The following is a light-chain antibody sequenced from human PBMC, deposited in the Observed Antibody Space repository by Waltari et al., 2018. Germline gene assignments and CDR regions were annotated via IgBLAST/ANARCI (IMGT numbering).Light chain of an antibody. CDR2: WAS. V-gene: IGKV4-1*01. CDR3: QQYYTSPALT. J-gene: IGKJ4*01. Sequence: DIVMTQSPDSLAVSLGERATINCKSSQSVLHRSNMRNHLAWYQHKRGQPPKLISYWASNRESGVPDRFSGSGSGTDFTLTINSLQPEDAAVYYCQQYYTSPALTFGGGTTVEIK. CDR1: QSVLHRSNMRNH.